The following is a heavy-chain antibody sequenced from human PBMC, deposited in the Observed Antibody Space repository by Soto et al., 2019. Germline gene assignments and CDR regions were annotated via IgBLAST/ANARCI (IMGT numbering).Heavy chain of an antibody. CDR1: GFTFSSYS. V-gene: IGHV3-30-3*01. Sequence: QVHLMESGGGVVQPGGSLRLSYATSGFTFSSYSMHWFRQAPGKGLEWVAVISSDGGITIYADSVKGRFTISRDNSKSTLYLHMNSLRPEDTAVYYCAREVVTTQWYFDNWGQGIVVTVSS. J-gene: IGHJ4*02. CDR2: ISSDGGIT. D-gene: IGHD1-1*01. CDR3: AREVVTTQWYFDN.